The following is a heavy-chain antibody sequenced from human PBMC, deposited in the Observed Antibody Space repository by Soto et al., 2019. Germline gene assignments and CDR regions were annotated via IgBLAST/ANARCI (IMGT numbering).Heavy chain of an antibody. CDR3: ARVPAGGNSDYFDS. Sequence: PSETLSLTCAVSGGSISSSDYYWSWIRQPPGKGLEWIGYIYYTGSTYYHPSLKSRVTMSVDTSKNQFSLRLSSVTAADTAVYYCARVPAGGNSDYFDSWGQGTLVTVSS. CDR1: GGSISSSDYY. J-gene: IGHJ4*02. D-gene: IGHD2-21*02. V-gene: IGHV4-30-4*01. CDR2: IYYTGST.